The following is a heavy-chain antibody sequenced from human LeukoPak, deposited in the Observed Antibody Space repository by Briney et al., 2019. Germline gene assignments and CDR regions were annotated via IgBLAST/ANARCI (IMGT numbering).Heavy chain of an antibody. J-gene: IGHJ6*03. V-gene: IGHV3-30*02. D-gene: IGHD5-18*01. Sequence: GGSLRLSCVASGFTFSSYGMHWVRQAPGKGLEWVAFIRYDGENKFYADSVKGRFTISRDNSKNTLYLQMNSLRTEDTAVYYCAKGGRYSYGLSYYYYYMDVWGKGTTVTVSS. CDR3: AKGGRYSYGLSYYYYYMDV. CDR2: IRYDGENK. CDR1: GFTFSSYG.